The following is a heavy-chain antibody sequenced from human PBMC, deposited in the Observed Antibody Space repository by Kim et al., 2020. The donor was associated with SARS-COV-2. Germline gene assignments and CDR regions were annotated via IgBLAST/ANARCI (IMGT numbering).Heavy chain of an antibody. CDR3: VRDGIAAATPLVYYYGMDA. Sequence: SETLSLTCAVFGGPFSGYYWSWVRQSPGRGLEWIGEIDHSGKTKYHPSLESRVTISIDTSKNQFSLRLRAATAADTGVYYCVRDGIAAATPLVYYYGMDAWGQGTTVTVSS. J-gene: IGHJ6*02. CDR1: GGPFSGYY. V-gene: IGHV4-34*01. D-gene: IGHD6-13*01. CDR2: IDHSGKT.